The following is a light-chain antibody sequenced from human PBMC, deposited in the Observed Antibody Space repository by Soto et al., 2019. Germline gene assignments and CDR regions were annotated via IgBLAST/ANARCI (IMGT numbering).Light chain of an antibody. CDR1: SSNIGAGYD. CDR3: QSYDSSLSAYVV. Sequence: QAVVTQPPSVSGAPGQRVTISCTGSSSNIGAGYDVHWYQQLPGTAPKLLIYGNSNRPSGVPDRFSGSKSGTSAFLAITGLQAEDEADYYCQSYDSSLSAYVVFGGGTKLTVL. J-gene: IGLJ2*01. V-gene: IGLV1-40*01. CDR2: GNS.